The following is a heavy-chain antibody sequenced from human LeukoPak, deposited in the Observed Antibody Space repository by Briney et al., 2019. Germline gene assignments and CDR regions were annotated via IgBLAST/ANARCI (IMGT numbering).Heavy chain of an antibody. CDR3: ARDGDTVLTRGYYYYMDV. CDR1: GFTFSSYA. V-gene: IGHV3-30*04. D-gene: IGHD4-23*01. J-gene: IGHJ6*03. Sequence: GGSLRLSCAASGFTFSSYAMHWVRQAPGKGLEWVAVISYDGTNKYYADSVKGRFTISRDNSKNTLYLQMNSLRAEDTALYYCARDGDTVLTRGYYYYMDVWGKGTTVTVSS. CDR2: ISYDGTNK.